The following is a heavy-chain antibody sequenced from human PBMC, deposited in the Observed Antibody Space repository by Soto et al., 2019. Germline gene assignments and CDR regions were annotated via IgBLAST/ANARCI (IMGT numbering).Heavy chain of an antibody. CDR3: VMVDNYVTPTPQDV. J-gene: IGHJ6*02. D-gene: IGHD3-16*01. V-gene: IGHV1-18*01. Sequence: QVQLVQSGDEVKKPGASVKVSCKASGYIFVNYGIAWVRQAPGRGLEWMGWISPYTGNTHSASKVQGRLTMTTDTSTSTAYMDLGSMTSDDTAVYYYVMVDNYVTPTPQDVWGQGTTVTVSS. CDR2: ISPYTGNT. CDR1: GYIFVNYG.